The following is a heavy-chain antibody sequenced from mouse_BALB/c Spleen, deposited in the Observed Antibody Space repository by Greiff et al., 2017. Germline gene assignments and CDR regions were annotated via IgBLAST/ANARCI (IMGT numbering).Heavy chain of an antibody. CDR1: GYTFTDYN. CDR2: IYPYNGGT. D-gene: IGHD2-10*01. J-gene: IGHJ1*01. Sequence: EVKLVESGPELVKPGASVKISCKASGYTFTDYNMHWVKQSHGKSLEWIGYIYPYNGGTGYNQKFKSKATLTVDNSSSTAYMELRSLTSEDSAVYYCARAYYGNYGYFDVWGAGTTVTVSS. V-gene: IGHV1S29*02. CDR3: ARAYYGNYGYFDV.